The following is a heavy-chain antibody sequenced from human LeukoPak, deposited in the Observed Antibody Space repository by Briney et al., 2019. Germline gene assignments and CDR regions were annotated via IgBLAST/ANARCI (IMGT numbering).Heavy chain of an antibody. CDR1: RFTFSNYG. V-gene: IGHV3-48*01. CDR3: AREVGTPQAFDI. Sequence: LPGGSLRLSCAASRFTFSNYGVNWVRQAPGKGLEWVSYINSRISTIYYADSVRGRFTISRDNAKNSLYLQMNSLKAEDTAIYYCAREVGTPQAFDIWGQGTMVTVSS. J-gene: IGHJ3*02. D-gene: IGHD1-26*01. CDR2: INSRISTI.